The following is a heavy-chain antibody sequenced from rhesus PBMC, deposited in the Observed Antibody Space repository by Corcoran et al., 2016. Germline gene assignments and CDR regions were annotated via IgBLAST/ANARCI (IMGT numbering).Heavy chain of an antibody. Sequence: QLQVQESGPTVVKPSETLSLTCTVSGGSIRSNYWWSWIRQSPGKGLEWIGGPFAYSPIPEHHPTLKRRVSISPDTPKNQVSLKVTSVTAAATAVYYCASTDCSTSDCSSGGLWGQGVLVTVSS. CDR3: ASTDCSTSDCSSGGL. J-gene: IGHJ4*01. V-gene: IGHV4-93*01. CDR2: PFAYSPIP. CDR1: GGSIRSNYW. D-gene: IGHD2-15*01.